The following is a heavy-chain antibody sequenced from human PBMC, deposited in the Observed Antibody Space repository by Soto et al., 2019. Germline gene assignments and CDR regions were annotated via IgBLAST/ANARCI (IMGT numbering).Heavy chain of an antibody. CDR1: GFMFSPYW. J-gene: IGHJ3*01. CDR2: ISGGASDK. Sequence: GGSLRLSCAASGFMFSPYWMSWVRQDPGKGLEWVATISGGASDKFYVDSVKGRFTISRDNAKNSLYLQMNSLRAEDTAVYYSGRDPLKVGARGVFDFGGKGKMV. V-gene: IGHV3-7*01. CDR3: GRDPLKVGARGVFDF. D-gene: IGHD2-15*01.